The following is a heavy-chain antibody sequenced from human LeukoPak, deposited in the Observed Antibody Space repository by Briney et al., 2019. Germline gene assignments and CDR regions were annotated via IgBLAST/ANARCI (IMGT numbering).Heavy chain of an antibody. CDR3: ARSYYGSGSLDAFDI. J-gene: IGHJ3*02. CDR1: GFTFSSYT. V-gene: IGHV3-21*01. D-gene: IGHD3-10*01. Sequence: GGSLRLSCAASGFTFSSYTMNWVRQAPGRGLEWVSSISSTSCIDYADSVKGRFTISRDNAKNSLYLQMNSLRAEDTAVYYCARSYYGSGSLDAFDIWGQGTMVTVSS. CDR2: ISSTSCI.